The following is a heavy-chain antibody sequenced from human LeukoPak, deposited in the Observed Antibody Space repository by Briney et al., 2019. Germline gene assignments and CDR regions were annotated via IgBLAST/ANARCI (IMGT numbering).Heavy chain of an antibody. D-gene: IGHD3-3*01. CDR3: ARVPVAPYYDFWSGYSNYYYMDV. Sequence: GASVKVSCKASGYTFTGYYMHWVRQAPGQGLEWMGWINPNSGGTNYAQKFQGRVTMTRDTSISTAYMELSRLRSDDMAVYYCARVPVAPYYDFWSGYSNYYYMDVWGKGTTVTVSS. CDR2: INPNSGGT. CDR1: GYTFTGYY. J-gene: IGHJ6*03. V-gene: IGHV1-2*02.